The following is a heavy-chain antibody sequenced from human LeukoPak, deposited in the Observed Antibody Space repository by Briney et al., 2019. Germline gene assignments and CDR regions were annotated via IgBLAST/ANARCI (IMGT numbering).Heavy chain of an antibody. D-gene: IGHD2-8*01. CDR3: ARGGVLYLNWFDP. V-gene: IGHV4-34*01. CDR2: INHSGST. J-gene: IGHJ5*02. Sequence: SETLSLTCAVYGGSFSGYYWSWIRQPPGKGLEWIGEINHSGSTNYNPSLKSRVTISVDTSKNQFSLRLSSVTAADTAVYYCARGGVLYLNWFDPRGQGTLVTVSS. CDR1: GGSFSGYY.